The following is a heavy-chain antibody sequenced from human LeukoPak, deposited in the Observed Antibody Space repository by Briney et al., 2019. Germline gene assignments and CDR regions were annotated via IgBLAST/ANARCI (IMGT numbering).Heavy chain of an antibody. D-gene: IGHD6-19*01. CDR2: IFGSGGNV. V-gene: IGHV3-23*01. Sequence: GGSLRLSCAASGFTFSSYAMYWVRQAPGKGLEWVSGIFGSGGNVHYADSVKGRFTISRDNAKNTVYLQMDSLRAEDTAIYYCAKTTTGYSSGRYPAWHIDYWGQGTLVTVSS. CDR3: AKTTTGYSSGRYPAWHIDY. J-gene: IGHJ4*02. CDR1: GFTFSSYA.